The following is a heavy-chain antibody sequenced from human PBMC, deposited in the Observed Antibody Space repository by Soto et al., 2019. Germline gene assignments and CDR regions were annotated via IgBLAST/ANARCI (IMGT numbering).Heavy chain of an antibody. CDR1: GGSISSSSYY. V-gene: IGHV4-39*01. CDR2: IYYSGST. CDR3: ARGWEAKYFDF. Sequence: PSETLSLTCTVSGGSISSSSYYWSWIRQPPGKGLEWIGSIYYSGSTYYNPSLKSRVTISVDTSKNQFSLKLSSVTAADTAVYYCARGWEAKYFDFWGQGALVTVSS. J-gene: IGHJ4*02. D-gene: IGHD1-26*01.